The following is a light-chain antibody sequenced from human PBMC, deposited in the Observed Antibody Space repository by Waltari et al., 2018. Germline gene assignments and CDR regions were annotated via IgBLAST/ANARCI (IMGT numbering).Light chain of an antibody. CDR1: SLRSYY. CDR3: HSRDASGVAGS. V-gene: IGLV3-19*01. CDR2: DKH. J-gene: IGLJ2*01. Sequence: SSELTQDPAVSVAMGQTVRITCQGDSLRSYYASWYKQRPGQAPILVIYDKHNRPSGVPDRFSGSSSHNTGSLTITGAQAEDEASYYCHSRDASGVAGSFGGGTKLTVL.